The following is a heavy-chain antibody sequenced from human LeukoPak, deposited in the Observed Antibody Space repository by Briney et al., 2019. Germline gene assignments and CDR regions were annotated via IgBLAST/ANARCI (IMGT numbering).Heavy chain of an antibody. D-gene: IGHD6-13*01. CDR2: INPNSGGT. Sequence: ASVKVSCKASGYPFTAYYMHWVRQAPGQGLEWMGWINPNSGGTDYAQKFQGRITVTRDTSISTAYMDLSRLTSDDTAMYYRVKARTGGTAAGNFDYWGQGTLVTVSS. V-gene: IGHV1-2*02. CDR3: VKARTGGTAAGNFDY. CDR1: GYPFTAYY. J-gene: IGHJ4*02.